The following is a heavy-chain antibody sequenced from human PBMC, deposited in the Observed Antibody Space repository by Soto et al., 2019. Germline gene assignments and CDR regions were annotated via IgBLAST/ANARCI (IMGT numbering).Heavy chain of an antibody. CDR1: GDSVSSDSVA. J-gene: IGHJ5*02. V-gene: IGHV6-1*01. CDR3: ERDPAVAGGNWFDP. CDR2: TYYRSKWYN. D-gene: IGHD6-19*01. Sequence: SQTLSLTCALSGDSVSSDSVACNWIRHSPSRGLEWLGRTYYRSKWYNDYAVSVKSRITINSDTSKNQFSMHLKSVTPEDTAVYYCERDPAVAGGNWFDPWGQGTLVTVYS.